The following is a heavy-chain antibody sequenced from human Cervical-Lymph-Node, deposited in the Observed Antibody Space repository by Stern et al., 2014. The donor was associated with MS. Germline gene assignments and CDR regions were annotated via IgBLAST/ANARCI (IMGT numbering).Heavy chain of an antibody. CDR3: ALSSETSDRWYSLGYDL. V-gene: IGHV1-69*01. J-gene: IGHJ5*02. CDR2: IFPVFGTP. D-gene: IGHD6-13*01. CDR1: GGTFSKFP. Sequence: VQLVQSGAEVKKPGSSVKVSCKASGGTFSKFPSSWVRQAPGQGLEWMGGIFPVFGTPTYAQEFRGRVPIPADVSTSTVYMELSSLRSDDTAVYYCALSSETSDRWYSLGYDLWGQGTLVTVSS.